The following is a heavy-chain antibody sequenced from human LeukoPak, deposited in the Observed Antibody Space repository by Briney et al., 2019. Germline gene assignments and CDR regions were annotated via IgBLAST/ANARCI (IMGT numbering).Heavy chain of an antibody. CDR2: ISAYNGNT. J-gene: IGHJ4*02. CDR3: ARVAVAGISGHFDY. D-gene: IGHD6-19*01. V-gene: IGHV1-18*04. Sequence: ASVKVSCKASGYTFTDYFIHWVRQAPGQGLEWMGWISAYNGNTNYAQKLQGRVTMTTDTSTSTAYMELRSLRSDDTAVYYCARVAVAGISGHFDYWGQGTLVTVSS. CDR1: GYTFTDYF.